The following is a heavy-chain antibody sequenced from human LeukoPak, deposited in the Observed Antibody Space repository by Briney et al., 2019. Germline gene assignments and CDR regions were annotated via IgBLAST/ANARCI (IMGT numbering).Heavy chain of an antibody. CDR2: IYYSGST. CDR1: GGSISSGGYY. D-gene: IGHD2-21*01. J-gene: IGHJ4*02. Sequence: SQTLSLTCTVSGGSISSGGYYWSWIRQHPGKGLEWIGYIYYSGSTYYNPSLKSRVAISVDTSKNQFSLRLSSVTAADTAVYYCARGWINRGAINTIGFDYWGQGTLVSVSS. V-gene: IGHV4-31*03. CDR3: ARGWINRGAINTIGFDY.